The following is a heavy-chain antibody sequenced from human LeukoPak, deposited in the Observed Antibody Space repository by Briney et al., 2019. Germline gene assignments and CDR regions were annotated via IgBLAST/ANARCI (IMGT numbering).Heavy chain of an antibody. D-gene: IGHD3-3*01. CDR3: TRPGGSGYPNWFDP. CDR2: LRSKANSYAT. J-gene: IGHJ5*02. Sequence: GGSLRLSCAASGFNFSGSAMHWVRQASGKGLEWVGRLRSKANSYATAFAASVKGRFTISSDNSRNTAYLQMNSLKTEDTAVYYCTRPGGSGYPNWFDPWGQGTLVTVSS. V-gene: IGHV3-73*01. CDR1: GFNFSGSA.